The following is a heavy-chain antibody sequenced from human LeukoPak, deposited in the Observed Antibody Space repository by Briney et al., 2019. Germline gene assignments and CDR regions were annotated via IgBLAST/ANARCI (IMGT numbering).Heavy chain of an antibody. CDR2: MSRDGSNK. V-gene: IGHV3-30-3*01. Sequence: GGSLRLSCAASGFTFSSYAMHWVRQTPGKGLEWVAVMSRDGSNKYYADSVKGRFTISRDNSKNTLYLQVNSLRAEDTAVYYCARDGYYYDSSSYLAYWGQGTLVTVSS. CDR1: GFTFSSYA. D-gene: IGHD3-22*01. J-gene: IGHJ4*02. CDR3: ARDGYYYDSSSYLAY.